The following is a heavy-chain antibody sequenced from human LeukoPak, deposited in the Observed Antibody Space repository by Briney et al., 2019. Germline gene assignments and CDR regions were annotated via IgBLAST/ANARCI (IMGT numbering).Heavy chain of an antibody. CDR3: AKDGTPLWFGEPYFDY. V-gene: IGHV3-23*01. J-gene: IGHJ4*02. Sequence: GGSLRLSCAASGFTFSSYAMSWVRQAPGKGLEWVSAISGSGGSTYYADSVKGRSTISRDNSKNTLYLQMNSLRAEDTAVYYCAKDGTPLWFGEPYFDYWGQGTLVTVSS. CDR1: GFTFSSYA. D-gene: IGHD3-10*01. CDR2: ISGSGGST.